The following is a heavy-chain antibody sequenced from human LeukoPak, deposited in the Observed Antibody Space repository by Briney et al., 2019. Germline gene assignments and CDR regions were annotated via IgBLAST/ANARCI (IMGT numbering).Heavy chain of an antibody. J-gene: IGHJ3*02. CDR3: ARVSELVGATRGAFDI. CDR2: IKQDGSEK. CDR1: GFTFSSYW. Sequence: GGSLRLSCAASGFTFSSYWMSWVRQAPGKGLEWVANIKQDGSEKYYVDSVKGRFTISRDNAKNSLYLQMNSLRAEDTAVYYCARVSELVGATRGAFDIWGQGTMVTVSS. V-gene: IGHV3-7*04. D-gene: IGHD1-26*01.